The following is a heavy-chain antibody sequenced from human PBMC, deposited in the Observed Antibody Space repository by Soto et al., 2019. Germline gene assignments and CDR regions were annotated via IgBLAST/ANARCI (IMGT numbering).Heavy chain of an antibody. CDR3: ARQGRQQSELDY. CDR2: IYNSGST. D-gene: IGHD6-13*01. V-gene: IGHV4-39*01. CDR1: GGSISSSSYY. Sequence: QLQLQESGPGLVKPSETLSLTCTVSGGSISSSSYYWGWIRQPPGKGLEWIGSIYNSGSTYYNPSLTSRITRSVDTSKTQASLKLSSVPAAATAVYYCARQGRQQSELDYWGQGTLVTVSS. J-gene: IGHJ4*02.